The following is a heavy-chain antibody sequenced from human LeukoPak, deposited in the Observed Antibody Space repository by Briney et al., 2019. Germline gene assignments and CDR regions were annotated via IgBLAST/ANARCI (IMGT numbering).Heavy chain of an antibody. CDR2: IPSDGRDK. J-gene: IGHJ4*02. D-gene: IGHD3-16*01. Sequence: GGSLRLSCAASGFTFSSYAMHWVRQAPGKGLEWLAVIPSDGRDKYHADSVKGRFTISRDNSKNTLYLHMNSLTPDDTAVYYCTNHWGQLDYWGQGALVIVSS. CDR1: GFTFSSYA. CDR3: TNHWGQLDY. V-gene: IGHV3-30*04.